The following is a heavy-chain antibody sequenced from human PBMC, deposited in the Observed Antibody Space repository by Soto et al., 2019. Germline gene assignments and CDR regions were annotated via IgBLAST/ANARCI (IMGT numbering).Heavy chain of an antibody. CDR2: INAGNGNT. CDR1: GYTFTSYA. V-gene: IGHV1-3*01. D-gene: IGHD4-4*01. J-gene: IGHJ5*02. Sequence: ASVKGSCTASGYTFTSYAMHWVRQAPGQRLDWMGWINAGNGNTKYSQKFQGRVTITRDTSASTAYMELSSLRSEDTAVYYCARGDDCSNYYGLLANWFDPWGQGTLVTVSS. CDR3: ARGDDCSNYYGLLANWFDP.